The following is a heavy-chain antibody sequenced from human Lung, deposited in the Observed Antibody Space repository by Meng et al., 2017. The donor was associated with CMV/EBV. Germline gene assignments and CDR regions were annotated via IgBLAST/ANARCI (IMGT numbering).Heavy chain of an antibody. Sequence: YTFSSFAMNWVRQAPGQGLEWIGWINTNNGIPVYGQGFTGRFLFSLDTSVSTAYLQISGLKTEDTAVYYCARDLRDCTSTVCSYYDHWGQGTLVTVSS. J-gene: IGHJ4*02. V-gene: IGHV7-4-1*02. CDR3: ARDLRDCTSTVCSYYDH. D-gene: IGHD2-8*01. CDR2: INTNNGIP. CDR1: YTFSSFA.